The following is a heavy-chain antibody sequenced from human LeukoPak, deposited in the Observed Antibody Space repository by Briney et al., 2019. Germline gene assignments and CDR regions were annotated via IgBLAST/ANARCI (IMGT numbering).Heavy chain of an antibody. CDR2: MNPNSGNT. Sequence: GASVKVSCKASGYTFTSYDINWVRQATGQGLEWMGWMNPNSGNTGYAQKFQGRVTITRNTSISTAYMELSSLRSEDTAVYYCARVGIVVVPAAPGPFYYYYYMDAWGKGTTVTVSS. CDR3: ARVGIVVVPAAPGPFYYYYYMDA. J-gene: IGHJ6*03. V-gene: IGHV1-8*03. D-gene: IGHD2-2*03. CDR1: GYTFTSYD.